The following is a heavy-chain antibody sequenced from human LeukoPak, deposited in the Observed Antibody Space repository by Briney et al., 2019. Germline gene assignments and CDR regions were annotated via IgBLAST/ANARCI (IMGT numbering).Heavy chain of an antibody. CDR1: GGSISSGDYY. V-gene: IGHV4-30-4*08. CDR2: IYYSGST. J-gene: IGHJ4*02. CDR3: ASSPLDYSNYGDY. D-gene: IGHD4-11*01. Sequence: PSQALSLTCTVSGGSISSGDYYWSWIRQPPGKGLEWIGYIYYSGSTYYNPSLKSRVTISVDTSKNQFSLKLSSVTTADTAVYYCASSPLDYSNYGDYWGQGTLFTVSS.